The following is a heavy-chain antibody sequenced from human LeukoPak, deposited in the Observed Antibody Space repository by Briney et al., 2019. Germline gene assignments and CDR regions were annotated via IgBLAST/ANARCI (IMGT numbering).Heavy chain of an antibody. J-gene: IGHJ4*02. Sequence: GGSLRLSCAASGFTFSNYGMHWVRQAPGKGLEWVAVIWFDGSNKYYADSVKGRFTISRDNSKNTLYLQMNSLRAEDTAVYYCTRGQLWRISDYWGQGTLVTVSS. CDR2: IWFDGSNK. D-gene: IGHD3-16*01. CDR3: TRGQLWRISDY. V-gene: IGHV3-33*01. CDR1: GFTFSNYG.